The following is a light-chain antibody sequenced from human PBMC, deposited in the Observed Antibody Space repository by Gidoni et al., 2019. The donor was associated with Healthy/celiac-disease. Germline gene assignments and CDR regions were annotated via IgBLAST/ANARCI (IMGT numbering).Light chain of an antibody. J-gene: IGLJ2*01. CDR3: SSYTSSSKVV. CDR1: SSDVGGYNY. V-gene: IGLV2-14*01. CDR2: EVS. Sequence: QSALTQPASVSGSPGPSITISCTGPSSDVGGYNYVSWYQQHPGKAPKLMIYEVSNRPSGVSNRFSGSKSGNTASLTISGLQAEDEADYYCSSYTSSSKVVFGGGTKLTVL.